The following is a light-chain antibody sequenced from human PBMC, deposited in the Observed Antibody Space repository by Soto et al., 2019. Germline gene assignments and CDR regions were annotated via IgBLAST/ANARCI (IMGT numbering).Light chain of an antibody. CDR3: QQLNSYPLT. CDR2: AAS. Sequence: IRLTQSPSSLSASVGDRVTITCRASQGISSYLAWYQQKPWKAPKLLIYAASTLQSGVPSRFSGSGSGTDFTLTISSLQPEDFATYYCQQLNSYPLTFGQGTKVEIK. CDR1: QGISSY. V-gene: IGKV1-9*01. J-gene: IGKJ1*01.